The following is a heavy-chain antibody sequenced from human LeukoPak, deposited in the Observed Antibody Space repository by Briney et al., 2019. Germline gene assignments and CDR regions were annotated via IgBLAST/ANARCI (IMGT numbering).Heavy chain of an antibody. D-gene: IGHD2-15*01. V-gene: IGHV3-11*04. CDR2: ISSSGSTI. CDR3: ARVKVAAATQVVGNWFDP. Sequence: PGGSLRLSCAASGFSFSDYYMSWIRQAPGKGLEWVSYISSSGSTIYYADSVKGRFTISRDNAKNSLYLQMNSLRAEDTAVYYCARVKVAAATQVVGNWFDPWGQGTLVTVSS. CDR1: GFSFSDYY. J-gene: IGHJ5*02.